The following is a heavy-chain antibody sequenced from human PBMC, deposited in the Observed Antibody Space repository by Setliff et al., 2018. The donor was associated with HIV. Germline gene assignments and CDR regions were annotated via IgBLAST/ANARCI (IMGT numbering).Heavy chain of an antibody. CDR2: MHYSGRT. CDR1: DNSITNYY. V-gene: IGHV4-59*01. CDR3: ARWGETTGIKAFDL. J-gene: IGHJ3*01. Sequence: PSETLSLTCTVSDNSITNYYWNWIRQPPGKGLEWIGYMHYSGRTSYNPSLKSRVTTSVNTSKNQLSLNLSFVTAADTAVYYCARWGETTGIKAFDLWGQGTMVTVSS. D-gene: IGHD1-1*01.